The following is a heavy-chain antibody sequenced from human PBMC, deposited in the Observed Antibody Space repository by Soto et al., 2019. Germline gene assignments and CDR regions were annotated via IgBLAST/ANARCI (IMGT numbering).Heavy chain of an antibody. CDR3: ARDRPRYSSSKPDY. V-gene: IGHV3-23*01. CDR1: GFTFSSYA. D-gene: IGHD6-13*01. CDR2: ISSSGSST. J-gene: IGHJ4*02. Sequence: HPGGSLRLCCAASGFTFSSYAMSWVRQAPGKGLEWVSGISSSGSSTCYADSVKGRFTISRDNAKNTLYLQMNSLRAEDTAVYYCARDRPRYSSSKPDYWGQGTLVTVSS.